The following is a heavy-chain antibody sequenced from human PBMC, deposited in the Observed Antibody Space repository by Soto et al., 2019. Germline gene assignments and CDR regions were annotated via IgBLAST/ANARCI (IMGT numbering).Heavy chain of an antibody. CDR3: ARDFLNSNYGLDYYYYGMDV. J-gene: IGHJ6*02. CDR2: INPNSGGT. CDR1: GYTFTDYY. V-gene: IGHV1-2*04. D-gene: IGHD4-4*01. Sequence: QLVQSGAEVKNPGASVKVSCTTSGYTFTDYYIHWVRQAPGQGLEWMGWINPNSGGTNYAQKFQGLVTMTRDPSVSTAYMELSRLTSDDTAVYYCARDFLNSNYGLDYYYYGMDVWGQGTTVTVSS.